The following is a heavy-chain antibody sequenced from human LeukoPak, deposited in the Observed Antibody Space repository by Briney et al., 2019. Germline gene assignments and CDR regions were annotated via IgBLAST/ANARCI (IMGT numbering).Heavy chain of an antibody. CDR3: ARTPSSSVWYFDY. Sequence: SETLSLTCTVSGGSISSGGYYWSWIRQPPGKGLEWIGYIYHSGSTYYNPSLKSRVTISVDRSKNQFSLKLSSVTAADTAVYYCARTPSSSVWYFDYWGQGTLVTVSS. CDR2: IYHSGST. CDR1: GGSISSGGYY. V-gene: IGHV4-30-2*01. D-gene: IGHD2-8*01. J-gene: IGHJ4*02.